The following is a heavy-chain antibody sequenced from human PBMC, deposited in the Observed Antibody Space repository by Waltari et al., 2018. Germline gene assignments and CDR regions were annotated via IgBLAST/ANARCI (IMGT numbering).Heavy chain of an antibody. CDR3: GYSSSSGAFDI. J-gene: IGHJ3*02. CDR1: GYTFTGYY. CDR2: INPTSGGT. D-gene: IGHD6-6*01. Sequence: QVQLVQSGAEVKKPGASVKVSCKASGYTFTGYYMHWVRQAPGQGLEWMGRINPTSGGTNYAQKFQGRVTMTRDTSISTAYMELSRLRSDDTAVYYCGYSSSSGAFDIWGQGTMVTVSS. V-gene: IGHV1-2*06.